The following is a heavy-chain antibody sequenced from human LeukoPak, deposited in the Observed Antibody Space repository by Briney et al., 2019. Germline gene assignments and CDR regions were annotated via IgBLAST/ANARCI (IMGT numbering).Heavy chain of an antibody. CDR3: ARDPSSGWYYFDY. CDR2: IYSGGST. D-gene: IGHD6-19*01. CDR1: GFTVSSNY. J-gene: IGHJ4*02. V-gene: IGHV3-53*01. Sequence: PGGSLRLSCAASGFTVSSNYMSWVRQAPGKGLEWVSGIYSGGSTYYADSVKGRFTISRDNSKNTLYLQMNSLRAEDTAVYYCARDPSSGWYYFDYWGQGTLVTVSS.